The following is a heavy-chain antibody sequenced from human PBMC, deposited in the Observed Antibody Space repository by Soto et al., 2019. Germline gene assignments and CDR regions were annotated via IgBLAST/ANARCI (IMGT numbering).Heavy chain of an antibody. CDR3: ARDGVYDILTGSQPDAFDI. Sequence: EVQLVESGGGLVQPGGSLRLSCAASGFTFSSYSMNWVRQAPGKGLEWVSYISSSSSTIYYADSVKGRFTISRDNAKNSLYLQMNSLRAEDTAVYYCARDGVYDILTGSQPDAFDIWGQGTMVTVSS. CDR2: ISSSSSTI. CDR1: GFTFSSYS. D-gene: IGHD3-9*01. J-gene: IGHJ3*02. V-gene: IGHV3-48*01.